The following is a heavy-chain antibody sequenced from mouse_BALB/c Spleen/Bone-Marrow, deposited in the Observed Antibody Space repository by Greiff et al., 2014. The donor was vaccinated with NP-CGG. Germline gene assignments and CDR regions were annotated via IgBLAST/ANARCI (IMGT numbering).Heavy chain of an antibody. Sequence: VKLQESGPGPVAPSQSLSITCTVSGFSLTSYGVHWVRQPPGKGLEWLGVIWAGGSTNYNSALMSRLSISKDNTKSQVFLKMNSLQTDDTAMYYCASNPYFDYWGQGTTLTVSS. D-gene: IGHD6-1*01. CDR3: ASNPYFDY. V-gene: IGHV2-9*02. CDR2: IWAGGST. J-gene: IGHJ2*01. CDR1: GFSLTSYG.